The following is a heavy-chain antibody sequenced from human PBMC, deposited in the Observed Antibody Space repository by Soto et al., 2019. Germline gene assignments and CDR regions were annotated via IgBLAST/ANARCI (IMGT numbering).Heavy chain of an antibody. Sequence: ASVKVSCKASGYTFTSYDINWVQQATGQGLEWMGWMNPNSGNTGYAQKFQGRVTMTRNTSISTAYMELSSLRSEDTAVYYCARGLAGDYYYYYGMDVWGQGTTVTVSS. CDR3: ARGLAGDYYYYYGMDV. J-gene: IGHJ6*02. CDR2: MNPNSGNT. D-gene: IGHD3-10*01. CDR1: GYTFTSYD. V-gene: IGHV1-8*01.